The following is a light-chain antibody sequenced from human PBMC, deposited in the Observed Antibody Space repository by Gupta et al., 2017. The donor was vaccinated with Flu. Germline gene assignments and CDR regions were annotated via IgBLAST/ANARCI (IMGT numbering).Light chain of an antibody. Sequence: SVLTPPPSASGSPGQRVTISCSGRSSNIGSNPVIWYQQLPGTTPKVLIYSNHQRPSGVPDRFSGAKSGTSAALAISGLQAEDEADYYCAAWDDNRDGRVFGGGTKLTVL. CDR3: AAWDDNRDGRV. J-gene: IGLJ3*02. V-gene: IGLV1-44*01. CDR1: SSNIGSNP. CDR2: SNH.